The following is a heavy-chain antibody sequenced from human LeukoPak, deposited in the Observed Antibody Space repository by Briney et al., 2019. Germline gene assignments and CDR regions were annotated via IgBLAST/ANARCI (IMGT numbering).Heavy chain of an antibody. CDR2: INPNTGDT. Sequence: ASVEVSCKPPRYIFTDYYTYWGQQAPGQGLEWMGWINPNTGDTKYAQKFQGRVTMTRDTSISTAYMELSRLRSDDTVVYYCARGWDLSNGGSHWHADHCGQGTLVTVSS. CDR3: ARGWDLSNGGSHWHADH. CDR1: RYIFTDYY. D-gene: IGHD1-26*01. J-gene: IGHJ4*02. V-gene: IGHV1-2*02.